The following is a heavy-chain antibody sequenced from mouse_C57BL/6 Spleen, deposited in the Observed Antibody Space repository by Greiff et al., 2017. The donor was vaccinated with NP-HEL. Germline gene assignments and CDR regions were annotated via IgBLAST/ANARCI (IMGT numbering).Heavy chain of an antibody. CDR1: GYTFTSYW. Sequence: QVQLQQPGTELVKPGASVKLSCKASGYTFTSYWMHWVKQRPGQGLEWIGNINPSNGGTNYNEKFKSKATLTVDKSSSTAYMQLSSLTSEDSAGYYCAREDYDYGRDYAMDYWGQGTSVTVSS. CDR3: AREDYDYGRDYAMDY. CDR2: INPSNGGT. J-gene: IGHJ4*01. V-gene: IGHV1-53*01. D-gene: IGHD2-4*01.